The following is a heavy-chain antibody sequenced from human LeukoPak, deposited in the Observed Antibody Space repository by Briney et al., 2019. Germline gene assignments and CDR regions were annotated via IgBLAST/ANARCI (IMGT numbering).Heavy chain of an antibody. V-gene: IGHV4-39*01. CDR1: GGSISSSSYY. Sequence: SETLSLTCTVSGGSISSSSYYWGWIRQPPGKGLEWIGSIYYSGSNFDNPALKSRVTISVDTSKNQFSLKLSSVTAADTAVYYCARHRSGWLQSSFDYWGQGTLVTVSS. D-gene: IGHD5-24*01. CDR3: ARHRSGWLQSSFDY. J-gene: IGHJ4*02. CDR2: IYYSGSN.